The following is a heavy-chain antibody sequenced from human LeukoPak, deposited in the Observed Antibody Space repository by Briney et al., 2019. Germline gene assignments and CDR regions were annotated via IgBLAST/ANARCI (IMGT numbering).Heavy chain of an antibody. V-gene: IGHV3-21*01. CDR2: ISSSSSYI. CDR1: GFTFSSYS. Sequence: GGSLRLSCAASGFTFSSYSMNWVRQAPGKGLEWVSSISSSSSYIYYADSVKGRFTISRDNAKNSLYPQMNSLRAEDTAVYYCARDLYYYDSSGYHYWGQGTLVTVSS. J-gene: IGHJ4*02. CDR3: ARDLYYYDSSGYHY. D-gene: IGHD3-22*01.